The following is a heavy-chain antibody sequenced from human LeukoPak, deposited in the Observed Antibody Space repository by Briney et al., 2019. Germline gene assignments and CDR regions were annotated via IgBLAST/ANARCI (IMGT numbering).Heavy chain of an antibody. V-gene: IGHV4-31*03. D-gene: IGHD6-19*01. J-gene: IGHJ4*02. CDR3: ARGQAGTSSVFLSRPFDY. Sequence: PSETLSLTCTVSGGSISSGGYYWSWIRQHPGKGLEWIGYIYYSGSTYYNPSLKSRVTISVDTSKNQFSLKLSSVTAADTAVYYCARGQAGTSSVFLSRPFDYWGQGTLVTVSS. CDR2: IYYSGST. CDR1: GGSISSGGYY.